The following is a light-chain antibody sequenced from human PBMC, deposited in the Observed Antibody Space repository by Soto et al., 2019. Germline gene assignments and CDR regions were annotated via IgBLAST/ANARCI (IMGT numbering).Light chain of an antibody. CDR1: SSDFCGYNY. Sequence: QSVLTQPASVSGSPGQSITVSCTGTSSDFCGYNYVSWYQQHPGKAPKLMIYDVINLPSGVSNRFSGAKSGNTASLTISGLQAEDEADYYCSSYTSSSTYVFGTVTKVTVL. CDR3: SSYTSSSTYV. J-gene: IGLJ1*01. V-gene: IGLV2-14*01. CDR2: DVI.